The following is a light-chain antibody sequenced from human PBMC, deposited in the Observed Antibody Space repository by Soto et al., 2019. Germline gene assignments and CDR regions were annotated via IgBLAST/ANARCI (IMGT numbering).Light chain of an antibody. J-gene: IGKJ2*01. CDR1: QSLSSN. CDR2: AAS. Sequence: TQSPATLSVSPGERATVSCRASQSLSSNLAWYQQKPGQAPRLLIFAASIRATGVSDRFSGSGSGTDFTLIISRLEPEDSAVYYCQQYGSSPPYTFGQGTKLEIK. V-gene: IGKV3-20*01. CDR3: QQYGSSPPYT.